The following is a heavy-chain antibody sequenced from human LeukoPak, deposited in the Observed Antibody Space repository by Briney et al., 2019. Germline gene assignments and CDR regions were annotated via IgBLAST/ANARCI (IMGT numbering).Heavy chain of an antibody. CDR2: IYYTGST. V-gene: IGHV4-59*01. Sequence: SETLSLTCTVSGDSMKSYYWTWIRQRPGKGLELIGYIYYTGSTNYNPSLKSRVTISVDTSKNQVSLKLSSVTAADTAAYYCAREREYCSSGSCHYDMDVWGQGTTVTVSS. CDR3: AREREYCSSGSCHYDMDV. J-gene: IGHJ6*02. CDR1: GDSMKSYY. D-gene: IGHD2-15*01.